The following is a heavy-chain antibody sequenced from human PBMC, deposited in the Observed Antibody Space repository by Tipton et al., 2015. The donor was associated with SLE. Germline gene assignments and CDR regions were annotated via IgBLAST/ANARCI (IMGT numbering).Heavy chain of an antibody. J-gene: IGHJ4*02. Sequence: TLSLTCTVSGGSISSSSYYWGWIRQPPGKGLEWIGSIYYSGSTYYNPSLKSRVTISVDTSKNQFSLKLSSVTAADTAAYYCARIHWRDSYSDYWGQGTLVTVSS. D-gene: IGHD5-18*01. CDR2: IYYSGST. CDR1: GGSISSSSYY. V-gene: IGHV4-39*07. CDR3: ARIHWRDSYSDY.